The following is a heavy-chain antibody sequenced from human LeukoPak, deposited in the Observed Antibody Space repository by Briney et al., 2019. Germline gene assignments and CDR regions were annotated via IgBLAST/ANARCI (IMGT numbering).Heavy chain of an antibody. CDR2: IYYSGST. J-gene: IGHJ3*02. CDR3: ARTTVESGRYDAFDI. Sequence: SETLSLTCTVSGGSISSYYWSWIRQPPGKGLEWIGYIYYSGSTNYNPSLKSRVTISVDTSKNQFSLKLSSVTAADTAVYYCARTTVESGRYDAFDIWGQGTLVSVSS. D-gene: IGHD4-23*01. V-gene: IGHV4-59*01. CDR1: GGSISSYY.